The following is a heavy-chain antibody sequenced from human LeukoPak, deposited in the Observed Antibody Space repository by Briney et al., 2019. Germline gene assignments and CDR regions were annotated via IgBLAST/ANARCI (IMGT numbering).Heavy chain of an antibody. Sequence: GGSLRLSCAASGFTFSSYGMHWVRQAPGKGLEWVAYIRNDGSNKYYVDSLKGRFTISRDNSKNTLYLQMNSLRAEDTAVYYCAKDGEVYCSSKSCYGGFDYWGQGTLVTVSS. J-gene: IGHJ4*02. CDR1: GFTFSSYG. D-gene: IGHD2-2*01. V-gene: IGHV3-30*02. CDR3: AKDGEVYCSSKSCYGGFDY. CDR2: IRNDGSNK.